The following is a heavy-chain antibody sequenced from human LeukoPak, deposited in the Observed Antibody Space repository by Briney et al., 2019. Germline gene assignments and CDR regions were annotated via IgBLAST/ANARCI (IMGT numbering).Heavy chain of an antibody. D-gene: IGHD1-26*01. V-gene: IGHV4-39*01. CDR3: ARVGAWDLQRVFDH. Sequence: SETLSLTCAVSGVSIGSTSYYWAWIRQSPGKGLEWIANVFHSGSTYQNLSLRSRVAISVDTSKNQFSLRLTSVTAADTAVYYCARVGAWDLQRVFDHWGQGALVTVSS. J-gene: IGHJ4*02. CDR2: VFHSGST. CDR1: GVSIGSTSYY.